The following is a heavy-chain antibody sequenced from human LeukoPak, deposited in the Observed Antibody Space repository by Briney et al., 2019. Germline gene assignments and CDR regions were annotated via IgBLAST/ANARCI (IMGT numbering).Heavy chain of an antibody. CDR1: GGSISSKY. V-gene: IGHV4-59*08. J-gene: IGHJ4*02. Sequence: SETLSLTCTVSGGSISSKYWSWIRQPPGKGLEWIGYVSNSETTNYNPSLKSRVAISVDTSKNQVSLRLSSVTAADTAVYYCARRAGGEDLLPYYFDYWGQGTLVTVSS. CDR3: ARRAGGEDLLPYYFDY. CDR2: VSNSETT. D-gene: IGHD3-22*01.